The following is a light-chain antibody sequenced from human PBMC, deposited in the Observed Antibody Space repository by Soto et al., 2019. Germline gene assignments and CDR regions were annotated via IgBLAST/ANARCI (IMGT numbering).Light chain of an antibody. J-gene: IGLJ1*01. CDR1: SSDVGGYNY. CDR3: SSYTSSNTSV. CDR2: EVS. V-gene: IGLV2-14*01. Sequence: QSALTQPASVSGSPGQSITISCTGTSSDVGGYNYVSWYQQHPGKAPKVMIYEVSDRPSGVSNRFSGSKSGNTASLTISGLQAEDEADYYCSSYTSSNTSVFGTGTKLTVL.